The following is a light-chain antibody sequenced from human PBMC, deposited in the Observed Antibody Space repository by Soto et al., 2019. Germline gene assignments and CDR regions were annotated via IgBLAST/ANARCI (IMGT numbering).Light chain of an antibody. V-gene: IGLV1-47*01. CDR3: ASWDDSLSGELL. J-gene: IGLJ2*01. CDR1: SSNIGSNF. CDR2: KNN. Sequence: QSVLTQPPSASGTPGQRVTISCSGSSSNIGSNFVYWYQHLPGTAPKLLIYKNNQRPSAGVPDRFSGSKSGTSASLAISGLRSEDEADYYCASWDDSLSGELLFGGGTKLTVL.